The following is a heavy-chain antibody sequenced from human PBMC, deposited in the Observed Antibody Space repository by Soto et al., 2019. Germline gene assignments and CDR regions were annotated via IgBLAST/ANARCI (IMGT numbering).Heavy chain of an antibody. D-gene: IGHD3-22*01. J-gene: IGHJ6*02. CDR3: ASGIGGYYYYSSGYSTLYGMDV. Sequence: EVQLVESGGGLVKPGGSLRLSCAASGFTFSSYSMNWVRQAPGKGLEWVSSISSSSSYIYYADSVKGRFTISRDNAKNSLYLPMNSLRAEDTAVYYCASGIGGYYYYSSGYSTLYGMDVWGQGTTVTVSS. V-gene: IGHV3-21*01. CDR2: ISSSSSYI. CDR1: GFTFSSYS.